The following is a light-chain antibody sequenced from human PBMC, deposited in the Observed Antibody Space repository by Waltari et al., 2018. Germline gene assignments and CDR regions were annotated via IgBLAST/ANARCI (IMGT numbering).Light chain of an antibody. CDR3: QMYVRLPVT. J-gene: IGKJ1*01. V-gene: IGKV3-20*01. CDR2: GAA. Sequence: EIVLTQSPGTLSLSPGEGATLSCRASQSVGRSLVWYQPRPGRAPRLLIYGAASRATGIPDRFTGSGSGTDFSLTISRLEPEDFAVYYCQMYVRLPVTFGQGTKVEI. CDR1: QSVGRS.